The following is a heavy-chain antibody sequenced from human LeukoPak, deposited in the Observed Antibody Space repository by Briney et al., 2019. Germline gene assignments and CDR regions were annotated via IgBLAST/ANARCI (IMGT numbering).Heavy chain of an antibody. V-gene: IGHV1-58*01. CDR3: AALAGVQGLAHDPRDYFDS. CDR1: GFTFTSSA. J-gene: IGHJ4*02. CDR2: IVLGSGNT. D-gene: IGHD7-27*01. Sequence: GASLKVSCKASGFTFTSSAVQWGRQAGGQRLEWIGWIVLGSGNTNYAQQFHESGTITRDLSTSSTYLELSSLRSEDTAVYYCAALAGVQGLAHDPRDYFDSWGQGTLVTVSS.